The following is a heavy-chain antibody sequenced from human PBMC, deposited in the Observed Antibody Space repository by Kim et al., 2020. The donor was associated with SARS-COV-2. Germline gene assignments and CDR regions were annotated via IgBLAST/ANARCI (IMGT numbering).Heavy chain of an antibody. V-gene: IGHV3-23*01. CDR3: AKDSGYSVTASFDY. D-gene: IGHD3-10*01. J-gene: IGHJ4*02. Sequence: ADSVKGRFTISRDNSKNTLFLQMNSLRAEDTAVYHCAKDSGYSVTASFDYWGQGTLVTVSS.